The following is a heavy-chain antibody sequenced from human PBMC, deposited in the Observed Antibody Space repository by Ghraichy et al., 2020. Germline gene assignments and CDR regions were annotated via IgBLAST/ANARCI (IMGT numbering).Heavy chain of an antibody. CDR1: GFTFSRYG. Sequence: GGSLRLSCAASGFTFSRYGMHWVRQAPGKGLEWVAVTSYDGSNKLYGGSVQGRFTISRDNSKNTLFLQMNSLRPEDTAVYYCAKERDTSGYYSFRGDYYGMDVWGQGTTVTVCS. V-gene: IGHV3-30*18. J-gene: IGHJ6*02. CDR3: AKERDTSGYYSFRGDYYGMDV. CDR2: TSYDGSNK. D-gene: IGHD3-22*01.